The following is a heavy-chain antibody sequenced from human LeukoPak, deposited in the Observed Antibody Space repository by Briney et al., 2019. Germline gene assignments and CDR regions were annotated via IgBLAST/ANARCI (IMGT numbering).Heavy chain of an antibody. J-gene: IGHJ5*02. CDR2: ISGSGGST. V-gene: IGHV3-23*01. Sequence: PGGSLRLSYAASGFTFSSYAMSWVRQAPGKGLEWVSAISGSGGSTYYADSVKGRFTISRDNSKNTLYLQMNSLRAEDTAVYYCAKAHRYYDSSSDWFDPWGQGTLVTVSS. CDR3: AKAHRYYDSSSDWFDP. D-gene: IGHD3-22*01. CDR1: GFTFSSYA.